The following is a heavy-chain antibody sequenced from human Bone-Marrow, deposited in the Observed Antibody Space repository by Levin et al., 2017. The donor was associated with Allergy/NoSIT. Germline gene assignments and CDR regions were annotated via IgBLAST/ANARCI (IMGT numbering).Heavy chain of an antibody. CDR1: GAPISNPDYY. CDR3: SRDRAYGQYHFLFER. V-gene: IGHV4-30-4*01. J-gene: IGHJ4*02. D-gene: IGHD4-17*01. CDR2: VFYSGTT. Sequence: SETLSLTCTLSGAPISNPDYYWTWIRQSPGRGLEWLVSVFYSGTTYYNPTLKSRLLISVDRPTNQFSLRLTSTTAAHTVFSFCSRDRAYGQYHFLFERWGQGPLVTDSS.